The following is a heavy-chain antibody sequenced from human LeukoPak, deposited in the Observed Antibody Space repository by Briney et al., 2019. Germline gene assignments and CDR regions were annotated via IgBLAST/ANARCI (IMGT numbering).Heavy chain of an antibody. J-gene: IGHJ4*02. V-gene: IGHV1-69*05. CDR3: ARPNYGDYAFDY. D-gene: IGHD4-17*01. CDR2: IIPIFGTA. Sequence: GASVKVSCTASGGTFSSYAISWVRQAPGQGLESMGGIIPIFGTANYAQKFQGRVTITTDESTSTAYMELSSLRSEDTAVYYCARPNYGDYAFDYWGQGTLVTVSS. CDR1: GGTFSSYA.